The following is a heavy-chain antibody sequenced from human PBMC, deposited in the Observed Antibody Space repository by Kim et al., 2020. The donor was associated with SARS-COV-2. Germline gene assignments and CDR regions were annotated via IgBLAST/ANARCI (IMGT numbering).Heavy chain of an antibody. Sequence: YAQKFQGRVTMTRDTATSTVYMELSSLRSEDTAVYYCARLPSGVYSHFDYWGQGTLVTVSS. V-gene: IGHV1-46*01. J-gene: IGHJ4*02. CDR3: ARLPSGVYSHFDY. D-gene: IGHD3-10*01.